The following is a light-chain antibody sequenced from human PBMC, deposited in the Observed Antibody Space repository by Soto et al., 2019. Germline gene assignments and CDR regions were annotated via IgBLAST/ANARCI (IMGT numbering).Light chain of an antibody. CDR2: DAS. CDR1: QSVSSY. J-gene: IGKJ5*01. V-gene: IGKV3-11*01. Sequence: EIVLTQSPATLSLSPGERATLSCRASQSVSSYLLWYQQKPGQTRRLLIYDASNRATGIPARFSGSGSETDFTLTISSLEPEDFAVYYCQHRMNWPLTFGQGTRLEIK. CDR3: QHRMNWPLT.